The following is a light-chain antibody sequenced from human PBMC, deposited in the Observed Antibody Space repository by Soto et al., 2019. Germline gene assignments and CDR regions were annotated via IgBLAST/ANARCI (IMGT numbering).Light chain of an antibody. V-gene: IGLV2-11*01. CDR1: RSDVGGYNY. J-gene: IGLJ2*01. CDR2: DVS. Sequence: QSALTQPSSVSGSPGQSVTISCTGTRSDVGGYNYVSWYQQHPGKAPKLMIYDVSKRPSGVPDRFSGSKSGNTASLTISGLQAEDEADYYCCSYAGSYTFVVFGGGTKLTVL. CDR3: CSYAGSYTFVV.